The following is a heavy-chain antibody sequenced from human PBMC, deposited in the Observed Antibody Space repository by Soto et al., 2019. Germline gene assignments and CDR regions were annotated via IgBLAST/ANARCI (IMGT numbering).Heavy chain of an antibody. CDR1: GGSISSSSYY. J-gene: IGHJ5*02. D-gene: IGHD6-13*01. Sequence: SETLSLTCTVSGGSISSSSYYWGWIRQPPGKGLEWIGSIYYSGSTYYNPSLKSRVTISVDTSKNQFSLKLSSVTAADTAVYYCARSRWDSSSSRWFDPWGQGTPVTVSS. V-gene: IGHV4-39*01. CDR3: ARSRWDSSSSRWFDP. CDR2: IYYSGST.